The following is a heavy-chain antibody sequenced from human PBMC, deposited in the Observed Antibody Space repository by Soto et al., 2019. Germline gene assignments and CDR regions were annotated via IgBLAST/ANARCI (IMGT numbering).Heavy chain of an antibody. J-gene: IGHJ4*02. D-gene: IGHD3-3*01. V-gene: IGHV3-30*18. CDR2: ISYDGSNK. CDR1: GFTFSSYG. Sequence: GGSLRLSCAASGFTFSSYGMHWVRQAPGKGLEWVAVISYDGSNKYYADSVKGRFTISRDNSKNTLYLQMNSLRAEDTAVYYRAKVEWPLWGLFDYWGQGTLVTVSS. CDR3: AKVEWPLWGLFDY.